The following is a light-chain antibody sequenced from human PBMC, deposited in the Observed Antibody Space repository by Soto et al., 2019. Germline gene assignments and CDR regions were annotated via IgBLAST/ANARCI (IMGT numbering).Light chain of an antibody. V-gene: IGKV1-39*01. J-gene: IGKJ4*01. CDR1: QSISSY. CDR3: QQRHTTPLT. Sequence: DIQMTQSPSSLSASVGDRVTITCRASQSISSYLNWYQQKPGKAPKLLIYAASSLQSGVPSRFSGSGSGTDFTLTISSLQPEDFATYYRQQRHTTPLTFGGGTKADIK. CDR2: AAS.